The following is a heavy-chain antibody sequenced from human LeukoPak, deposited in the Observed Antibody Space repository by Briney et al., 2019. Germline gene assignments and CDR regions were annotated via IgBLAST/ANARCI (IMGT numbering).Heavy chain of an antibody. D-gene: IGHD3-22*01. J-gene: IGHJ5*02. CDR3: AKDRYYYDSSGYYRA. V-gene: IGHV3-30*02. Sequence: GGSLRLSCAASGFTFSSYGMHWVRQAPGKGLDWVSFIRYDGSNKYYADSVKGRFTISRDNSKNTLYLQMNSLRAEDTAVYYCAKDRYYYDSSGYYRAWGQGTLVTVSS. CDR2: IRYDGSNK. CDR1: GFTFSSYG.